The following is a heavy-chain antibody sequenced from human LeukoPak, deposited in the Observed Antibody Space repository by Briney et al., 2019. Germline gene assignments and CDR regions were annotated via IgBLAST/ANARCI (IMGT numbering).Heavy chain of an antibody. CDR2: ISYDGSDK. D-gene: IGHD3-10*01. V-gene: IGHV3-30*18. J-gene: IGHJ4*02. Sequence: GRSLRLSCAASGITFSIYGMHWVRQAPGKGLEWVALISYDGSDKYYADSVKGRFTISRDNSKNTLYLQMNSLRAEDTAVYYCAKGEIVRGRFDYWGQGTLVTVSS. CDR3: AKGEIVRGRFDY. CDR1: GITFSIYG.